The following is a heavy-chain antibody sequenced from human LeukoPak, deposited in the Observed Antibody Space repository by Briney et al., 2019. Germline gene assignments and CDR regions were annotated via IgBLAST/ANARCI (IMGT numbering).Heavy chain of an antibody. J-gene: IGHJ4*02. Sequence: PGASLRLSRAASGFIFSNYAMYWVRQAPGKGLEWVSAISGRSDNTYYADSVKGRFTLSRDSSKNTLYLQMNSLRADDTAVYYCAKWGDYDVLTGYYVSDFWGQGTLVTVPS. CDR3: AKWGDYDVLTGYYVSDF. V-gene: IGHV3-23*01. D-gene: IGHD3-9*01. CDR1: GFIFSNYA. CDR2: ISGRSDNT.